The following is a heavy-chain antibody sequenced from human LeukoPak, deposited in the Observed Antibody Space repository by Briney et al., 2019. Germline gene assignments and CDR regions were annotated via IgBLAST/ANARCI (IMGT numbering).Heavy chain of an antibody. D-gene: IGHD4/OR15-4a*01. CDR2: IYSDNT. V-gene: IGHV3-53*01. CDR3: AGRAGAYSHPYDY. J-gene: IGHJ4*02. CDR1: GFTVSSNS. Sequence: GGSLRLSCTVSGFTVSSNSMSWVRQAPGKGLEWVSFIYSDNTHYSDSVKGRFTISRDDSKNTLYLQMNSLRAEDTAVYYCAGRAGAYSHPYDYWGQGTLVTVSS.